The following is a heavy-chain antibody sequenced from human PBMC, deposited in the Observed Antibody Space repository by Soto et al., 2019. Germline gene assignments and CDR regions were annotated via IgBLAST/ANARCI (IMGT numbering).Heavy chain of an antibody. Sequence: QVQLAQSGGEVKKLGASLKVSCKASGYTFTNYGISWVRQARGQGLEWMGWISPYNGHTNSAQKYQDRMSMTTDTSTATAYMELRSLRTDDTAVYYCARDHPFIVATMWIDFWGQGTLVSVSS. D-gene: IGHD5-12*01. J-gene: IGHJ4*02. CDR2: ISPYNGHT. V-gene: IGHV1-18*01. CDR3: ARDHPFIVATMWIDF. CDR1: GYTFTNYG.